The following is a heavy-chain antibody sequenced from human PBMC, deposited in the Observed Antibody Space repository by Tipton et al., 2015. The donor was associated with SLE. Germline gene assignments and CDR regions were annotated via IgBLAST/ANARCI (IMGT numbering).Heavy chain of an antibody. V-gene: IGHV3-23*03. CDR3: AKDEVGSSSSVYYYGMDV. CDR2: IYSGGST. CDR1: GFNFSSYA. J-gene: IGHJ6*02. D-gene: IGHD6-6*01. Sequence: SLRLSCAASGFNFSSYAMSWVRQAPGKGLEWVSVIYSGGSTYYADSVKGRFTISRDNSKNTLYLQMNSLRAEDTAVYYCAKDEVGSSSSVYYYGMDVWGQGTTVTVSS.